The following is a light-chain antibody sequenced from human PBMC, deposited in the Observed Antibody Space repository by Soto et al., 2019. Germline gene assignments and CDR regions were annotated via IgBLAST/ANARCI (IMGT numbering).Light chain of an antibody. J-gene: IGKJ1*01. CDR3: MQTVKFPWT. CDR1: QSLVYSDGRTY. Sequence: EIVQTQTPLSLSVTPGQAASISCKSTQSLVYSDGRTYFYWYLQKPGQPPQLLIYDVSNRFSGVPDRFSGSASGTDFTLKISRVEAADIGIYYCMQTVKFPWTFGQGTKVEIK. V-gene: IGKV2D-29*01. CDR2: DVS.